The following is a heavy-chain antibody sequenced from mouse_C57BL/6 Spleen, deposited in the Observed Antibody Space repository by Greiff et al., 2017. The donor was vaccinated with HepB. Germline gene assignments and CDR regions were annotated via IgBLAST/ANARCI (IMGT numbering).Heavy chain of an antibody. V-gene: IGHV14-1*01. Sequence: EVQLQQSGAELVRPGASVKLSCTASGFNIKDYYMHWVKQRPEQGLEWIGRIDPEDGDTEYAPKFQGKATMTADTSSNTAYLQLSSLTSEDTAVYYCTVSTMVKKFAYWGQGTLVTVSA. CDR2: IDPEDGDT. CDR3: TVSTMVKKFAY. J-gene: IGHJ3*01. CDR1: GFNIKDYY. D-gene: IGHD2-2*01.